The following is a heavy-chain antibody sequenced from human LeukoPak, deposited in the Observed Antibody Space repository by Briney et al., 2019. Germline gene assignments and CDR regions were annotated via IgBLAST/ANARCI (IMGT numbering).Heavy chain of an antibody. D-gene: IGHD6-13*01. CDR2: INHSGST. CDR1: GGSFSGYY. J-gene: IGHJ3*02. V-gene: IGHV4-34*01. Sequence: PSETLSLTCAVYGGSFSGYYWSWIRQPPGKGLEWIGEINHSGSTNYNPSLKSRVTISVDTSKNQFSLKLSSVTAADTAVYYCARGSAYSSRNDAFDIWGQGTMVTVSS. CDR3: ARGSAYSSRNDAFDI.